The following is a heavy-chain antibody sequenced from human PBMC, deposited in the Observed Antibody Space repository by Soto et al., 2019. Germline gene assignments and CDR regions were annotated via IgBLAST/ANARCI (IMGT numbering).Heavy chain of an antibody. D-gene: IGHD2-2*03. CDR1: GGSISSGGYY. V-gene: IGHV4-31*03. Sequence: SETLSLTCTVSGGSISSGGYYWSWIRQHPGKGLEWIGYIYYSGSTYYNPSLKSRVTISVDTSKNQFSLKLSSVTAADTAVYYCARGDGVGIVVVPAAMYWFDPWGQGTLVTVSS. J-gene: IGHJ5*02. CDR3: ARGDGVGIVVVPAAMYWFDP. CDR2: IYYSGST.